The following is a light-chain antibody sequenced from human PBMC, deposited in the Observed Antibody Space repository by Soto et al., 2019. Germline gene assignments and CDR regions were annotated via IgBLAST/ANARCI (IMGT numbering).Light chain of an antibody. CDR3: QKYNSAPLT. Sequence: DIQITQSPSSLSASVGDRVTITCRASQGISSYLAWYQQKQGKVPKLLIYAASTLQSGVPSRFSGSGSGTDLTITISSLQPEDGATYYGQKYNSAPLTFGGGTKVDNK. J-gene: IGKJ4*01. CDR2: AAS. CDR1: QGISSY. V-gene: IGKV1-27*01.